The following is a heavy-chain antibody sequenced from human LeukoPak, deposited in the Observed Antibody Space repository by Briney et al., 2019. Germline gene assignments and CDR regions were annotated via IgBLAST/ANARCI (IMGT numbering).Heavy chain of an antibody. J-gene: IGHJ5*02. V-gene: IGHV4-34*01. CDR2: INHSGST. CDR3: ARQYSGSYYGWFDP. CDR1: GGSFSGYY. D-gene: IGHD1-26*01. Sequence: SETLSLTCAVYGGSFSGYYWSWIRQPPGKGLEWIGEINHSGSTNYNPSLESRVTISVDTSKNQFSLKLSSVTAADTAVYYCARQYSGSYYGWFDPWGQGTLVTVSS.